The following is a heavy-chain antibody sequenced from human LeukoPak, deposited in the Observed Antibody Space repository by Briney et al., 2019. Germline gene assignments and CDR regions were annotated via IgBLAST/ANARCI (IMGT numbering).Heavy chain of an antibody. V-gene: IGHV3-7*01. J-gene: IGHJ5*01. CDR1: GFTFTSYT. CDR3: ARGGARWFDS. Sequence: GGSLRLSCAASGFTFTSYTMSWVRQAPGKGLEWVASMREDGGEIYYVGSVRGRFTISRDNAKNSLYLQMDSLRADDTAVYYCARGGARWFDSWGLGTLVTVSS. CDR2: MREDGGEI. D-gene: IGHD4/OR15-4a*01.